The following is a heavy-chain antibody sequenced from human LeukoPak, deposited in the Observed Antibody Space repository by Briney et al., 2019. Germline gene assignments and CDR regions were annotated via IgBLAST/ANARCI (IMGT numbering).Heavy chain of an antibody. V-gene: IGHV3-23*01. CDR3: AKGGSRGYYGGIDY. D-gene: IGHD3-22*01. Sequence: GGSLRLSCAVSGFTFSNYAMSWVRQAPGKGLEWVSGVSGSGSSTYYADSVKGRLTISRDNFTNMLYLQMNSLRAEDTAIYYCAKGGSRGYYGGIDYWGQGTLVTVSS. J-gene: IGHJ4*02. CDR2: VSGSGSST. CDR1: GFTFSNYA.